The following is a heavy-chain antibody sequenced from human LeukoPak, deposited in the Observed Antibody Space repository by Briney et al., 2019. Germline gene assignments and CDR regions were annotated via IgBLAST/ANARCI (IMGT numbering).Heavy chain of an antibody. CDR1: GGSISSYY. CDR2: IYTSGST. D-gene: IGHD6-13*01. V-gene: IGHV4-4*07. Sequence: PSETLSLTCIVSGGSISSYYWSWIRQPAGKGLEWIGRIYTSGSTNYNPSLKSRVTMSVDTSKNQFSMKLSSVTAADTAVYYCARHEGADYSSSRASFDYWGQGTLVTVSS. CDR3: ARHEGADYSSSRASFDY. J-gene: IGHJ4*02.